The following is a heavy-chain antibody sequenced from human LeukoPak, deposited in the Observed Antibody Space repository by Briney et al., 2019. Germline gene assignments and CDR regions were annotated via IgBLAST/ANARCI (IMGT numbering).Heavy chain of an antibody. V-gene: IGHV3-30*01. J-gene: IGHJ4*02. D-gene: IGHD2-2*01. CDR3: ATLPRSTTFDY. Sequence: PGRSLRLSCAASGFTFSSYAMHWVRQAPGKGLEWVAVISYDGSNKYYADSAKGRFTISRDNSKNTLYLQMNSLRAEDTAVYYCATLPRSTTFDYWGQGTLVTVSS. CDR2: ISYDGSNK. CDR1: GFTFSSYA.